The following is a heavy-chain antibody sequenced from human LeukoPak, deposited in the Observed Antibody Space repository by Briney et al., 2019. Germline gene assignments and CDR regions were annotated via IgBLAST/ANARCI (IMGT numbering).Heavy chain of an antibody. Sequence: SETLSLTCAVYGGSFSDYYWSWIRQPPGKGLEWIGEINYSGSSNYNPSLRSRVTISVDTSNNQVSLKLTSVTAADTAVYYCARLYYDSSRYPNWFDPWGQGTLVTVSS. CDR2: INYSGSS. J-gene: IGHJ5*02. D-gene: IGHD3-22*01. CDR1: GGSFSDYY. CDR3: ARLYYDSSRYPNWFDP. V-gene: IGHV4-34*01.